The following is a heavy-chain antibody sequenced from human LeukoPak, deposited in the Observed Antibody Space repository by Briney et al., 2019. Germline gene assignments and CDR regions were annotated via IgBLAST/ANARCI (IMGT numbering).Heavy chain of an antibody. D-gene: IGHD6-19*01. CDR1: GFTFSYFW. CDR2: INPDGSEK. J-gene: IGHJ4*02. Sequence: PGGSLRLSCAASGFTFSYFWMSWVRQAPGKGLEWVDNINPDGSEKNYVDSVKGRFPISRDSANNSLYLQMDSLRAEDTAIYCCARCIGWAFKNWGQGNLVTVSS. CDR3: ARCIGWAFKN. V-gene: IGHV3-7*01.